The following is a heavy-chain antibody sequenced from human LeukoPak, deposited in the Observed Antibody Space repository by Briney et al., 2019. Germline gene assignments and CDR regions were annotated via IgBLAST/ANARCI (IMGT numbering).Heavy chain of an antibody. V-gene: IGHV3-30*02. CDR1: GFTFSSYG. Sequence: GGSLRLSCAASGFTFSSYGMHWVRQAPGKGLEWVAFIRYDGSNKYYADSVKGRFTISRDNSKNTLYLQMNSLRAEDTAMYYCARHLAPTVSTAGGNYFDYWGQGTLVTVSS. J-gene: IGHJ4*02. CDR2: IRYDGSNK. D-gene: IGHD4-17*01. CDR3: ARHLAPTVSTAGGNYFDY.